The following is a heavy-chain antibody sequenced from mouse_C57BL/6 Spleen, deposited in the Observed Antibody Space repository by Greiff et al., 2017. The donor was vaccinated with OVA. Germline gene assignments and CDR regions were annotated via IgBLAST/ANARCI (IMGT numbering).Heavy chain of an antibody. J-gene: IGHJ4*01. V-gene: IGHV1-72*01. CDR3: ARGIYYDYGDYAMDY. D-gene: IGHD2-4*01. Sequence: QVQLQQPGAELVKPGASVKLSCKASGYTFTSYWMHWVKQRPGRGLEWIGRIDPNSGGTKYNEKFKSKATLTVDKPSRTAYMQLSSLTSEDSAVYYCARGIYYDYGDYAMDYWGQGTSVTVSS. CDR2: IDPNSGGT. CDR1: GYTFTSYW.